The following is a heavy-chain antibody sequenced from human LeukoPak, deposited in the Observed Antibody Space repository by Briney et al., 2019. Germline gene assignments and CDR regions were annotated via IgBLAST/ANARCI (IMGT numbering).Heavy chain of an antibody. CDR1: GFTFSDYG. Sequence: GGSLRLSCAASGFTFSDYGMNWVRQAPGKGLEWVSYISSYSSTIYYADSVKGRFAISRDNAKNSLYLQMNSLRAEDTAVYYCAKHMVRGVPDYFDYWGQGTLVTVSS. D-gene: IGHD3-10*01. J-gene: IGHJ4*02. CDR2: ISSYSSTI. CDR3: AKHMVRGVPDYFDY. V-gene: IGHV3-48*01.